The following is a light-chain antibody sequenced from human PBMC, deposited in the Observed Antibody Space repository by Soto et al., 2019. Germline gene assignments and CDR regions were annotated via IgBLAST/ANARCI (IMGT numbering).Light chain of an antibody. CDR3: QQYNNYWT. CDR1: QTISSW. J-gene: IGKJ1*01. CDR2: KAS. Sequence: DIQMTQSPSTLSASVGDRVTITCRASQTISSWLAWCQQKPGRAPKLLIYKASNLESGVPSRFSGSGSGTEFTLTITSLQPDDFASYYCQQYNNYWTFGLGTRVEIK. V-gene: IGKV1-5*03.